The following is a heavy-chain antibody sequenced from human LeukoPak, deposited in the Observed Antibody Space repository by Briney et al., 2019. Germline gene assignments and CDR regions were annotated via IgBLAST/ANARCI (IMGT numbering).Heavy chain of an antibody. CDR1: GGSISSYY. Sequence: PSETLSLTCTVSGGSISSYYWSWIRQPPGRGLEWIGYIYYSGSTNYNPSLKSRVTISVDTSKNQFSLKLSSVTAADTAVYYCARGNTWFYFDYWGQGTLVTVSS. J-gene: IGHJ4*02. V-gene: IGHV4-59*01. CDR3: ARGNTWFYFDY. CDR2: IYYSGST. D-gene: IGHD3-22*01.